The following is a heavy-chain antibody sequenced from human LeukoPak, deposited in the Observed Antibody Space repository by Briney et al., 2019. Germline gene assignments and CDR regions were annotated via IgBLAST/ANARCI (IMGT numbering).Heavy chain of an antibody. D-gene: IGHD3-22*01. CDR1: GFTFSTYA. V-gene: IGHV3-23*01. CDR3: AKAGIVVITFFDY. J-gene: IGHJ4*02. CDR2: ISGSGGST. Sequence: GGSLRLSCAATGFTFSTYAMSWVRQAPEKGLEWVSGISGSGGSTDYADSVKGRFTISRDNSKNTLYLQMNSLRAEDTAVYYCAKAGIVVITFFDYWGQGTLVTVSS.